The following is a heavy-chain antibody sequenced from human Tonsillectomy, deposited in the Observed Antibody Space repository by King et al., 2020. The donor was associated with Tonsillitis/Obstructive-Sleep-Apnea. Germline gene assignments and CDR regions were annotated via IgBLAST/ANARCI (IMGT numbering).Heavy chain of an antibody. Sequence: VQLQQWGAGLLKPSETLSLTCAVYGGSFSGYYWSWIRQPPGKGLEWIGEINHSGSTNYNPSLKSRVTISVDTSKNQFSLKLSSVTAADTAVYYFARGPNYGSSWYTYWGQGTLVTVSS. CDR2: INHSGST. CDR3: ARGPNYGSSWYTY. V-gene: IGHV4-34*01. D-gene: IGHD6-13*01. CDR1: GGSFSGYY. J-gene: IGHJ4*02.